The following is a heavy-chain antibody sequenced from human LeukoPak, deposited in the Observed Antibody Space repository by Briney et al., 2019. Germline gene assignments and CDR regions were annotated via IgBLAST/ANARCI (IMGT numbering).Heavy chain of an antibody. J-gene: IGHJ1*01. CDR1: GFTVSSNY. D-gene: IGHD2-15*01. CDR3: ARAQDYCSGGSCYGYFQH. V-gene: IGHV3-53*01. CDR2: LYNGGSP. Sequence: GGSLRLSCAASGFTVSSNYMTWVRQAPGKGLEWVSTLYNGGSPHYADSVKGRFTISSDKSKNTLFLQMNSLRAEDTAVYYCARAQDYCSGGSCYGYFQHWGRGSLVTVSS.